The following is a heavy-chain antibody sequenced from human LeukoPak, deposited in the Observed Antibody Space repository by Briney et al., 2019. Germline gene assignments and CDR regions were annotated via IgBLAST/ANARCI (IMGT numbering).Heavy chain of an antibody. CDR2: ISSSSSYI. D-gene: IGHD4-17*01. Sequence: PGGSLRLSCAASGFTFSSYAMSWVRQAPGKGLEWVSSISSSSSYIYYADSVKGRFTISRDNAKNSLYLQMNSLRAEDTAVYYCARDEYGDYIQFDYWGQGTLVTVSS. J-gene: IGHJ4*02. CDR1: GFTFSSYA. CDR3: ARDEYGDYIQFDY. V-gene: IGHV3-21*01.